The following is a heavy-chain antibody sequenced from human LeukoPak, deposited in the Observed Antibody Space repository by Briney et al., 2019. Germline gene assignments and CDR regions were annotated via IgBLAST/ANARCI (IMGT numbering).Heavy chain of an antibody. Sequence: GGSLRLSCAASGFTFSNYGMHWVRQAPGKGLEWVAFISYDGNNQYYADSVKGLFTISRDNSKNTLYLQTNSLRPEDTAVYYCAKTVNFYDSRRLDYWGQGALATVSS. CDR2: ISYDGNNQ. D-gene: IGHD3-22*01. CDR1: GFTFSNYG. V-gene: IGHV3-30*18. CDR3: AKTVNFYDSRRLDY. J-gene: IGHJ4*02.